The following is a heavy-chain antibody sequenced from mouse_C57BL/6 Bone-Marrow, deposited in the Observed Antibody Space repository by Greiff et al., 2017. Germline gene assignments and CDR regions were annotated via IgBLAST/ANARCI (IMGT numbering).Heavy chain of an antibody. CDR1: GYTFTSYT. D-gene: IGHD1-1*01. CDR2: INPSSGYT. V-gene: IGHV1-4*01. CDR3: ARDDGSSYRFAY. J-gene: IGHJ3*01. Sequence: QVQLQQSGAELARPGASVQMSCKASGYTFTSYTNHWVKQRPGQGLEWIGYINPSSGYTKYNQKFKDKATLTADKSSSTAYMQLSSLTSEDSAVYYCARDDGSSYRFAYWGKGTLITISA.